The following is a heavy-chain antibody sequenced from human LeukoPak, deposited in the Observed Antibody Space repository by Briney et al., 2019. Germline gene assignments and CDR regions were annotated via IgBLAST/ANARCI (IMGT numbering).Heavy chain of an antibody. V-gene: IGHV3-30*03. CDR3: ARASDVRYYYYGMDV. J-gene: IGHJ6*02. CDR1: GFTFSSYG. Sequence: PGRSLRLSCAASGFTFSSYGMHWVRQAPGKGLEWVAVISYDGSNKYYADSVKGRFTISRDNSKNTLYLQMNSLRAEDTAVYYCARASDVRYYYYGMDVWGQGTTVTVS. CDR2: ISYDGSNK.